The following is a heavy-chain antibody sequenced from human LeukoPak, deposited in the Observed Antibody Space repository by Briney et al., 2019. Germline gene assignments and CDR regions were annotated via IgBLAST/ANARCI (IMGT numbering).Heavy chain of an antibody. D-gene: IGHD6-19*01. CDR3: GRPGYSSGWRGQVGY. CDR2: ISSSSSYI. J-gene: IGHJ4*02. CDR1: GFTFSSYS. V-gene: IGHV3-21*01. Sequence: GGPLRLSCAASGFTFSSYSMNWVRQAPGKGLEWVSSISSSSSYIYYADSVKGRFTTSRDNAKNSLYLQMNSLTAEDTAVYYFGRPGYSSGWRGQVGYGGEETVVTVS.